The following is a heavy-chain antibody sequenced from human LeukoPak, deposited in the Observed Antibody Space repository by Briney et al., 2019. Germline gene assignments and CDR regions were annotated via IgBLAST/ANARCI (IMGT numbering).Heavy chain of an antibody. CDR3: ARAGPDYYDSSGPIRY. D-gene: IGHD3-22*01. Sequence: GASVKVSCKASGYTFTSYAMNWVRQAPGQGLEWMGWINTNTGNPTYAQGFTGRFVFSLDTSVSTAYLQISSLKAEDTAVYYCARAGPDYYDSSGPIRYWGQGTLVTVSS. CDR1: GYTFTSYA. J-gene: IGHJ4*02. CDR2: INTNTGNP. V-gene: IGHV7-4-1*02.